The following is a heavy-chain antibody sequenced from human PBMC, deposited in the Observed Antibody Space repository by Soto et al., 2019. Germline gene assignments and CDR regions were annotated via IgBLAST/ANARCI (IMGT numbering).Heavy chain of an antibody. Sequence: PGGSLRLSCAASGFTVSSNYMSWVRQAPGKGLEWVAVISYDGSSKNHADTVKGRFTISRDNSKNTLYLQMNSLRAEDTAVYYCARGYDFWSGYYYPYGMDVWGQGTTVTVSS. D-gene: IGHD3-3*01. V-gene: IGHV3-30*03. CDR1: GFTVSSNY. CDR3: ARGYDFWSGYYYPYGMDV. CDR2: ISYDGSSK. J-gene: IGHJ6*02.